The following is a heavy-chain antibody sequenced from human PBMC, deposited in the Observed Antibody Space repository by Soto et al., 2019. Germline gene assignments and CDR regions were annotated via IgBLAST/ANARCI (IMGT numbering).Heavy chain of an antibody. Sequence: GASVKVSCKASGYTFTSYGISWVRQAPGQGLDWMGWISAYNGNTNYAQKLQGRVTMTTDTSTSTAYMELRSLRSDDTAVYYCARVVIFDWLLLNGMDVWGQGTTVTVSS. CDR1: GYTFTSYG. CDR2: ISAYNGNT. CDR3: ARVVIFDWLLLNGMDV. D-gene: IGHD3-9*01. J-gene: IGHJ6*02. V-gene: IGHV1-18*01.